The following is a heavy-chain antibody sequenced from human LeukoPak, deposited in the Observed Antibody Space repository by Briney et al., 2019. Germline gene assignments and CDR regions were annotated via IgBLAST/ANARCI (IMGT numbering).Heavy chain of an antibody. D-gene: IGHD3-22*01. CDR2: ISGSGGST. Sequence: GGSLRRSCTASGFTFSSYAMSWVRHAPGKGREWVSVISGSGGSTYYADSVKGRFAISRDNSKNTLYLQMSSLRAEDTAVYYCARGGRGSAAVVAPRSFDIWGQGTMVTVSS. CDR3: ARGGRGSAAVVAPRSFDI. CDR1: GFTFSSYA. V-gene: IGHV3-23*01. J-gene: IGHJ3*02.